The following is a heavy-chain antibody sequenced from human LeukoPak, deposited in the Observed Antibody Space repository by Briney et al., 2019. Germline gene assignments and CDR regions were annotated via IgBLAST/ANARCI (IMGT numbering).Heavy chain of an antibody. CDR2: IYYSGST. V-gene: IGHV4-39*07. J-gene: IGHJ4*02. CDR1: GGSISSSSYY. CDR3: ATMGSGSYFNY. Sequence: SETLSLTCTVSGGSISSSSYYWGWIRQPPGKGLEWIGSIYYSGSTYYNPSLKSRVTISVDTSKNQFSLKLSSVTAADTAAYYCATMGSGSYFNYWGQGSLVTVSS. D-gene: IGHD1-26*01.